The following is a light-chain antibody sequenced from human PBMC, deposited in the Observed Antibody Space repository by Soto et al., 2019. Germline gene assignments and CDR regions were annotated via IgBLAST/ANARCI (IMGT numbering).Light chain of an antibody. Sequence: IVMTQSPATLSVFPGERATLSCRASQSISNNLAWLQQKPGQAPRLLIYAASTRATGVPARFSGSGSGTDFTLTISSLPPEDFAVYYCHQYNNWPPMHTFGQGTKLEIK. CDR2: AAS. J-gene: IGKJ2*01. CDR3: HQYNNWPPMHT. CDR1: QSISNN. V-gene: IGKV3-15*01.